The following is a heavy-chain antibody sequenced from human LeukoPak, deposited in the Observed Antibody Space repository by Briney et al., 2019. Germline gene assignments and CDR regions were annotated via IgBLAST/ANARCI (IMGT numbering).Heavy chain of an antibody. CDR2: INPSSGST. V-gene: IGHV1-46*01. CDR1: GSTFTRYY. D-gene: IGHD2/OR15-2a*01. CDR3: ASGAQLLPFDY. Sequence: GASVKVSCKASGSTFTRYYIHWVRQAPGQGLDWMGMINPSSGSTRFAQMFQDRVTMTRDTSTSAVYMELSSLTSEDTAMYYCASGAQLLPFDYWGQGTLVTVSS. J-gene: IGHJ4*02.